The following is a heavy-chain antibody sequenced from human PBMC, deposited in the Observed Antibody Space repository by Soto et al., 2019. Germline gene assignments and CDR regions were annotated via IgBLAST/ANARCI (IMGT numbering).Heavy chain of an antibody. Sequence: PSETLSLTCPVSGGTISSYYWSWIRQPPGKGLEWIGYIYYSGSTNYNPSLKSRVTISVDTSKNQFSLKLSSVTAADTAVYYCATSGDSPSNYYYYYYMDVWGKGTTVTVSS. CDR2: IYYSGST. CDR1: GGTISSYY. V-gene: IGHV4-59*08. D-gene: IGHD4-17*01. J-gene: IGHJ6*03. CDR3: ATSGDSPSNYYYYYYMDV.